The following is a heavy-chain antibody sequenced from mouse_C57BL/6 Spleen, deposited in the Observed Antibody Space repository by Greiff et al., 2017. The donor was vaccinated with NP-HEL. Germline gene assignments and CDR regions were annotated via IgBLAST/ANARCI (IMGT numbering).Heavy chain of an antibody. J-gene: IGHJ4*01. CDR3: ARDYDYDGAMDY. V-gene: IGHV1-55*01. Sequence: QVQLQQPGAELVKPGASVKMSCKASGYTFTSYWITWVKQRPGQGLEWIGDIYPGSGSTNYNEKFKSKATLTVDTSSSTAYMPLSSLTSEDSAVYYCARDYDYDGAMDYWGQGTSVTVSS. D-gene: IGHD2-4*01. CDR2: IYPGSGST. CDR1: GYTFTSYW.